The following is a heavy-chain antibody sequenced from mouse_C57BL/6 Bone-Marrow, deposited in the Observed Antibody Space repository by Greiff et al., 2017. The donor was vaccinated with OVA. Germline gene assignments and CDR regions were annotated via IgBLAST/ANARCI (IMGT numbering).Heavy chain of an antibody. J-gene: IGHJ2*01. V-gene: IGHV5-17*01. CDR3: ARTTVVAFDY. D-gene: IGHD1-1*01. CDR2: ISSGSSTI. Sequence: EVKVEESGGGLVKPGGSLKLSCAASGFTFSDYGMHWVRQAPEKGLEWVAYISSGSSTIYYADTVKGRFTIYRDNAKNTLFLQMTSLRSEDTAMYYCARTTVVAFDYWGQGTTLTVSS. CDR1: GFTFSDYG.